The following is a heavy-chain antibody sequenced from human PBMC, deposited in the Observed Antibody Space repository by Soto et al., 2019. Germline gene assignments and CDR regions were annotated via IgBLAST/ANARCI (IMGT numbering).Heavy chain of an antibody. CDR1: GFTFTKYA. CDR2: LASSGDKT. J-gene: IGHJ4*02. Sequence: GGSLRLSCAASGFTFTKYAMTWVRQAPGKGLEWVSALASSGDKTYYADSVKGRFTISRDIAKSMVYLQLNSLRAEDTAIYYCARVAGALLPFDYWGQGILVTVSS. D-gene: IGHD7-27*01. CDR3: ARVAGALLPFDY. V-gene: IGHV3-23*01.